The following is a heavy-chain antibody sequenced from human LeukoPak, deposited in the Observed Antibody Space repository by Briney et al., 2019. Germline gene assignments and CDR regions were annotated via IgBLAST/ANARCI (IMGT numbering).Heavy chain of an antibody. CDR3: AKTPSGYSNTWYLDY. J-gene: IGHJ4*02. D-gene: IGHD6-13*01. Sequence: GGSLRLSCAASGFTFSSYSMNWVRQAPGKGLEWVSSISSSSSYIYYADSVKGRFTISRDNAKNTLYLQMNSLRAEDTAVYYCAKTPSGYSNTWYLDYWGQGTLVTVSS. V-gene: IGHV3-21*01. CDR1: GFTFSSYS. CDR2: ISSSSSYI.